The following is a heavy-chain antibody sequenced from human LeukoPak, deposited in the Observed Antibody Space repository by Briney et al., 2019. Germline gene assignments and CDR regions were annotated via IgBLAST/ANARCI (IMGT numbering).Heavy chain of an antibody. D-gene: IGHD5-24*01. V-gene: IGHV3-9*01. CDR3: AKESRWLQLSY. CDR2: ISWNSGSI. J-gene: IGHJ4*02. Sequence: SGGSLRLSCAASGFTFDDYAMHWVRQAPGKGLEWVSGISWNSGSIGYADSVKGRFTISRDNAKNSLYLQMNSLRAEDTALYYCAKESRWLQLSYWGQGTLVTVSS. CDR1: GFTFDDYA.